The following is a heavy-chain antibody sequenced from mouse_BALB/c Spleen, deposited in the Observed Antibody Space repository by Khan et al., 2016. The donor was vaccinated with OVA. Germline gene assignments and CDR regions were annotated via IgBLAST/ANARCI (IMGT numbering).Heavy chain of an antibody. J-gene: IGHJ2*01. Sequence: VQLQQSGPGLVKPSQSLSLTCTVTGYSITSDYAWNWIRQFPGNKLEWMGFISYSGNTNYNPSLKSRISITRDTSKNQFFLQLNSVTTEDTARYYCARVYGGDFDYWGQDTTLTVSS. CDR3: ARVYGGDFDY. CDR1: GYSITSDYA. D-gene: IGHD1-1*01. CDR2: ISYSGNT. V-gene: IGHV3-2*02.